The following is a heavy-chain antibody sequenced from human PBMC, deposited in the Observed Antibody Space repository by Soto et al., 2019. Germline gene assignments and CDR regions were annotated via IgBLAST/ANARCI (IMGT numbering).Heavy chain of an antibody. D-gene: IGHD3-9*01. CDR3: ARNGNYDILTGYCDY. J-gene: IGHJ4*02. CDR2: INAGNGNT. V-gene: IGHV1-3*01. Sequence: ASVKVSCKASGYTFTSYAMHWVRQAPGQRLEWMGWINAGNGNTKYSQKFQGRVTITRDTSASTAYMELSSLRSEDTALYYCARNGNYDILTGYCDYWGQETLVTVSS. CDR1: GYTFTSYA.